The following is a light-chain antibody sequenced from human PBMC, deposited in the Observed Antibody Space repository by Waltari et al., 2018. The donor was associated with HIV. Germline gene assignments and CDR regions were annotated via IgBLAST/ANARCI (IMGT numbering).Light chain of an antibody. Sequence: DIQMTQSPSSLSASVGDRVTITCRASQGINNWLAWYQQKPEKAPKSLIFAASSLQSGVPSRFSGTGSGTDFTLAINNLQPEDVATYYCQQYNSFPRTFGQGTKVEIK. J-gene: IGKJ1*01. CDR1: QGINNW. V-gene: IGKV1D-16*01. CDR2: AAS. CDR3: QQYNSFPRT.